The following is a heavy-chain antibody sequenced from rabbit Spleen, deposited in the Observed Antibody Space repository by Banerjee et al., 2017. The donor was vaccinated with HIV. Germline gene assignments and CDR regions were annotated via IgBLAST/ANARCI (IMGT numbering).Heavy chain of an antibody. V-gene: IGHV1S45*01. J-gene: IGHJ4*01. CDR1: GFSFSSSYY. Sequence: QEQLVESGGDLVKPGASLTLTCTASGFSFSSSYYMCWVRQAPGKGLEWIGCIYGGSGSTDYASWAKGRFTISKTSSTTVTLQMTSLTVADTATYFCARDLVAVIGWNFNLWGPGTLVTVS. CDR3: ARDLVAVIGWNFNL. CDR2: IYGGSGST. D-gene: IGHD1-1*01.